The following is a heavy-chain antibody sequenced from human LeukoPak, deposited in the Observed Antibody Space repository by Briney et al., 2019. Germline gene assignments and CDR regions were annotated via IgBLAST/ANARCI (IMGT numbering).Heavy chain of an antibody. CDR1: GGSFSGFY. V-gene: IGHV4-34*01. J-gene: IGHJ4*02. Sequence: PSETLSLTCAVYGGSFSGFYWSWIRQPPGKGLEWIGEINHSGSANYNPSLKSRLTISVDTSKNQFSLKLSSVTAADTAVYYCARGDYCGGDCYGRPDHWGRGTLVTVSS. D-gene: IGHD2-21*02. CDR3: ARGDYCGGDCYGRPDH. CDR2: INHSGSA.